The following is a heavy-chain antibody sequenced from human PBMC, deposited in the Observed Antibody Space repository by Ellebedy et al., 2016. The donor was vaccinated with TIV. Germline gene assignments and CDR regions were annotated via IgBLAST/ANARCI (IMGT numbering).Heavy chain of an antibody. J-gene: IGHJ6*02. CDR2: ISSSSSYI. D-gene: IGHD3-16*01. CDR3: ARDLGPWRDYYYGMDV. CDR1: GSTFSSYS. V-gene: IGHV3-21*01. Sequence: GGSLRLXXAASGSTFSSYSMNWVRQAPGKGLEWVSSISSSSSYIYYADSVKGRFTISRDNAKNSLYLQMNSLRAEDTAVYYCARDLGPWRDYYYGMDVWGQGTTVTVSS.